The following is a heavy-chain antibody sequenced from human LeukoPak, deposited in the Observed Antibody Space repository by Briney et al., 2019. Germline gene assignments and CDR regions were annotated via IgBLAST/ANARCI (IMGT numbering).Heavy chain of an antibody. D-gene: IGHD4-17*01. CDR1: GFTFSSYG. J-gene: IGHJ4*02. CDR3: AATTVTTWSVNDY. Sequence: GGSLRLSCAASGFTFSSYGMHWVRQAPGKGLEWVAVISYDGSNKYYADSVKGRFTISRDNSKNTLYLQMNSLRAEDTAVYYCAATTVTTWSVNDYWGQGTLVTVSS. V-gene: IGHV3-30*03. CDR2: ISYDGSNK.